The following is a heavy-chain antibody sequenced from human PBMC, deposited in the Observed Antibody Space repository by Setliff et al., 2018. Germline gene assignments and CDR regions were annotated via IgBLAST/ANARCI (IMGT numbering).Heavy chain of an antibody. Sequence: ASVKVSCKASGGAFSNYGITWVRQAPGQGLEWMGGIIPIFGTTTYAQEFLGRVTITTDESSSTGYMELSSLRSEDTAVYFCARESVVVVTTTNYYYYIDVWGEGTTVTVSS. CDR1: GGAFSNYG. CDR3: ARESVVVVTTTNYYYYIDV. CDR2: IIPIFGTT. J-gene: IGHJ6*03. D-gene: IGHD2-21*02. V-gene: IGHV1-69*05.